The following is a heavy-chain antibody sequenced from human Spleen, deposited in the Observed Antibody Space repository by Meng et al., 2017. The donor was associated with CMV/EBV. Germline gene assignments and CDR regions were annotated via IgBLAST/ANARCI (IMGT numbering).Heavy chain of an antibody. CDR1: GFTFSTSD. Sequence: GETLKISCTASGFTFSTSDFHWIRQPTGKGLEWVSSIGTVGDTYSIGSVKGRFIISREDAKDSVYLQLNGLIDGDTSVYYCARYYYYASSGFYYYYGMDVWGPGTTVTVSS. CDR2: IGTVGDT. D-gene: IGHD3-22*01. J-gene: IGHJ6*02. CDR3: ARYYYYASSGFYYYYGMDV. V-gene: IGHV3-13*01.